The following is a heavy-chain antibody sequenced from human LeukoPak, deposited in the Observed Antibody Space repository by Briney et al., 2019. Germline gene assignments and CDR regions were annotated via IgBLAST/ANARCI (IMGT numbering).Heavy chain of an antibody. Sequence: GGSLRLSCAASGFTFSSYWMNWVRQAPGKGLVWVSRINSDGSSTNYTDSVKGRFTISRDNAKNSLYLQMNSLRAEDTALYYCAKDIYYYYGMDVWGQGTTVTVSS. CDR2: INSDGSST. CDR3: AKDIYYYYGMDV. J-gene: IGHJ6*02. V-gene: IGHV3-74*01. CDR1: GFTFSSYW.